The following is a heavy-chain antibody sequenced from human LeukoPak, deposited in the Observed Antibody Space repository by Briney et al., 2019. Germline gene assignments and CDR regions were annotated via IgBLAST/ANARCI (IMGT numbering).Heavy chain of an antibody. D-gene: IGHD3-3*01. CDR1: GYTFTSCY. CDR3: VRERRVSLQFLANSPNSSDT. J-gene: IGHJ5*02. V-gene: IGHV1-2*02. Sequence: GASVKVSCKASGYTFTSCYMYWVRQAPGQGLALMGWMNPDNGVANYAQKLQGRVTMTRDTSINTAYMELSRLTSADPAIYYCVRERRVSLQFLANSPNSSDTSGEGTLVTVSS. CDR2: MNPDNGVA.